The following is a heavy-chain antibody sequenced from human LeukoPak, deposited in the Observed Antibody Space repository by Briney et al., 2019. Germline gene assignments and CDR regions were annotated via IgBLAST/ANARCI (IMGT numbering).Heavy chain of an antibody. CDR1: GFTVSSNY. V-gene: IGHV3-30*03. D-gene: IGHD1-7*01. CDR2: ISFDGSTK. CDR3: ARVGGGTAGLDI. Sequence: GGSLRLSCAASGFTVSSNYMSWVRQAPGKGLEWVAVISFDGSTKYYADSVKGRFTISRDNSKNTLYVQMNSLRVEDTAVYFCARVGGGTAGLDIWGRGTVVIVSS. J-gene: IGHJ3*02.